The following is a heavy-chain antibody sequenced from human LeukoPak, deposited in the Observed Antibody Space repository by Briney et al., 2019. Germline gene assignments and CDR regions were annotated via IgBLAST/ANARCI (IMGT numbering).Heavy chain of an antibody. J-gene: IGHJ4*02. CDR2: ISHSGST. CDR1: GYSISSGYY. D-gene: IGHD3-22*01. Sequence: SETLSLTCTVSGYSISSGYYWGWIRQPPGKGLKWIGSISHSGSTYYNPSLKSRVTISVDTSKNQFSLKLSSVTAADTAVYYCARWSSGYYGVGGELGFWGQGTLVTVSS. CDR3: ARWSSGYYGVGGELGF. V-gene: IGHV4-38-2*02.